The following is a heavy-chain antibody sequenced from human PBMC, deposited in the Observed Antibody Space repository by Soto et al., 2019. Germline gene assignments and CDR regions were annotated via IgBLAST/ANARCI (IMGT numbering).Heavy chain of an antibody. CDR2: INHSGST. V-gene: IGHV4-34*01. J-gene: IGHJ2*01. CDR3: ARGLGACSSTSLLAYLVRRTFDL. D-gene: IGHD6-13*01. Sequence: GKGLEWIGEINHSGSTNYNPSLKSRVTISVDTSKNQFSLNLSSVTAADTAMYYCARGLGACSSTSLLAYLVRRTFDL.